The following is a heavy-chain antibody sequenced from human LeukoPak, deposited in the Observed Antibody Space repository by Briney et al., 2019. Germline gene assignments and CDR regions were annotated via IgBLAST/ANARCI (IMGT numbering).Heavy chain of an antibody. CDR2: ISGSGGST. J-gene: IGHJ4*02. V-gene: IGHV3-23*01. Sequence: GGSLRLSCAASGFTFSSYAMSWVRQAPGAGLEWVSAISGSGGSTYYADSVKGRFTISRDNTKNTLYLQMNSLRAEDTAVYYCAKDWGDILTGFDYWGQGTLVTVSS. CDR3: AKDWGDILTGFDY. CDR1: GFTFSSYA. D-gene: IGHD3-9*01.